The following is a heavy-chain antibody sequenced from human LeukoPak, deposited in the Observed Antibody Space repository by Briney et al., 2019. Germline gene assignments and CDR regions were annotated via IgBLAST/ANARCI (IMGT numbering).Heavy chain of an antibody. CDR3: ARDKAAAGTDFFYYYYGMDV. CDR2: ISYDGSNK. CDR1: GFTFSSYA. Sequence: PGGSLRLSCAASGFTFSSYAMHWVRQAPGKGLECVAVISYDGSNKYYADSVKGRFTISRDNSKNTLYLQMNSLRAEDTAVYYCARDKAAAGTDFFYYYYGMDVWGQGTTVTVSS. D-gene: IGHD6-13*01. J-gene: IGHJ6*02. V-gene: IGHV3-30-3*01.